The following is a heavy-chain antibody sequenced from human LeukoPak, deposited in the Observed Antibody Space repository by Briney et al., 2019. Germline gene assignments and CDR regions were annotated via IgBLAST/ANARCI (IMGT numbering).Heavy chain of an antibody. D-gene: IGHD3-3*01. CDR3: AREGGFFRPLDY. Sequence: SETLSLTCTVSGGSVSSGSYYWSWIRQPPGKGLEWIGYVYYSGRTNYNPSLKSRVTISVDTSENQFSLKLSSVTAADTAVYYCAREGGFFRPLDYSGQGTLVTVSS. CDR2: VYYSGRT. J-gene: IGHJ4*02. CDR1: GGSVSSGSYY. V-gene: IGHV4-61*01.